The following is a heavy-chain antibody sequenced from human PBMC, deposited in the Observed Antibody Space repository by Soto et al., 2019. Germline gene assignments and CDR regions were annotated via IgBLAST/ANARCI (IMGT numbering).Heavy chain of an antibody. V-gene: IGHV1-18*01. CDR2: ISAYNGNT. J-gene: IGHJ4*02. CDR1: GYTFTNYA. Sequence: QVQLVQSGAEVKKPGASVKVSCKASGYTFTNYAISWVRQAPGQGLEGMGWISAYNGNTNYAQKLRGQATMTPDTSTSTADMELRSLRSDDTAVYYCARDPPPVDYWGQGTLVTVSS. CDR3: ARDPPPVDY.